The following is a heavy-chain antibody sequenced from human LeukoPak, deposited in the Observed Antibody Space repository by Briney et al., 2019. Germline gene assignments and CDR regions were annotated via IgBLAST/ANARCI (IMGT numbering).Heavy chain of an antibody. J-gene: IGHJ4*02. CDR3: ARDLNWAFES. Sequence: GGSLRLSCAASGFTFSDYSMNWVRQAPGMGLEWISYMRTTSSIFYADSVKGRFTISRDNDENSLYLQMNTLRPEDTAVYYCARDLNWAFESWGQGTLVTVSS. CDR2: MRTTSSI. V-gene: IGHV3-69-1*01. CDR1: GFTFSDYS. D-gene: IGHD7-27*01.